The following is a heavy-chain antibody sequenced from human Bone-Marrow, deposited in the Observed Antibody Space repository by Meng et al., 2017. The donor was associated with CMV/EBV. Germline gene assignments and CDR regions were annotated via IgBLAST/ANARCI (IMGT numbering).Heavy chain of an antibody. CDR2: VNNDGSST. Sequence: GESLKISCAASGFRFTTYWMFWVRQAPGKGLVWVSYVNNDGSSTNYADSVKGRFTISRDNSKNTLYLQMNSLRAEDTAVYYCARDGPNCSSTSCYFDYRGQGTLVTVSS. D-gene: IGHD2-2*01. V-gene: IGHV3-74*01. CDR1: GFRFTTYW. CDR3: ARDGPNCSSTSCYFDY. J-gene: IGHJ4*02.